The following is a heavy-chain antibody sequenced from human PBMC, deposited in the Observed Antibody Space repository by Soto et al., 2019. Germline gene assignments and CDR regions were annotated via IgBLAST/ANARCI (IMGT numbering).Heavy chain of an antibody. CDR3: ARDQSWEPDSSSWYYYYYGMDV. Sequence: PSPTLSLTCAISGDSVSSNSAAWNWIRQSPSRGLEWLGRTYYRSKWYNDYAVSVKSRITINPDTSKNQFSLQLNSVTPEDTAVYYCARDQSWEPDSSSWYYYYYGMDVWGQGTTVTVSS. J-gene: IGHJ6*02. V-gene: IGHV6-1*01. D-gene: IGHD6-13*01. CDR2: TYYRSKWYN. CDR1: GDSVSSNSAA.